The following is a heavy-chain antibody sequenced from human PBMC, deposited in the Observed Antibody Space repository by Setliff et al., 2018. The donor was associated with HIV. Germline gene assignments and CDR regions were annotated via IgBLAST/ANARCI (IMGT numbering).Heavy chain of an antibody. V-gene: IGHV3-30*02. CDR1: GFTFSRYG. Sequence: GGSLRLSCAASGFTFSRYGMHWVRQAPGKGLEWVAFIRYDATDKYYAESVRGRFTISRDYSRNTLYLQMNSLRAEDSAVYYCAKDPNSSWHVGFYNYGMDVWGQGTTVTVSS. CDR2: IRYDATDK. CDR3: AKDPNSSWHVGFYNYGMDV. J-gene: IGHJ6*02. D-gene: IGHD6-13*01.